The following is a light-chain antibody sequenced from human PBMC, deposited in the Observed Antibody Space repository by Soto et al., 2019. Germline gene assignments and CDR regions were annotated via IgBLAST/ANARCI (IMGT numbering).Light chain of an antibody. CDR1: QSVSTAY. V-gene: IGKV3-20*01. J-gene: IGKJ1*01. CDR2: AAS. CDR3: QRYGSSSTWT. Sequence: EIVLTQSPGPLSLSPGERATLSCRASQSVSTAYLAWYQHQPGQPPTRLIYAASSRVTGIPDRFSGSGSGTDFTLTISILETEDVSVYYCQRYGSSSTWTFSQGTKVEIK.